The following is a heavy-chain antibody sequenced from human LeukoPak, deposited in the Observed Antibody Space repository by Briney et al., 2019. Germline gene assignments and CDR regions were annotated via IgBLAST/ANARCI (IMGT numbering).Heavy chain of an antibody. V-gene: IGHV4-59*01. CDR3: ARLKKPGIPVADAFDY. Sequence: SETMSLTCTVSGGSISSYYWSWIRQPPGKGLEWIGYIYYSGSTNYNPSLKSRVTISVDTSKNQFSLKLSSVTAADTAVYYCARLKKPGIPVADAFDYWGQGTLVTVSS. D-gene: IGHD6-19*01. CDR2: IYYSGST. J-gene: IGHJ4*02. CDR1: GGSISSYY.